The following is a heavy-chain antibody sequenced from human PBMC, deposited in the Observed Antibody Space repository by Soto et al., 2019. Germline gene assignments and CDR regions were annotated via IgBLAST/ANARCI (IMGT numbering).Heavy chain of an antibody. V-gene: IGHV1-2*04. J-gene: IGHJ6*01. CDR2: INPNSGGT. D-gene: IGHD3-16*01. CDR1: WYTFTYFY. Sequence: ASVXVSFRSSWYTFTYFYIHCILQAPGQGLEWMGWINPNSGGTNYAQKFQDWVTMTRDTSIRTAYMELSRLRSDDTAVFYCERESSNLLGKKYVMEVRGQGTTVKVYS. CDR3: ERESSNLLGKKYVMEV.